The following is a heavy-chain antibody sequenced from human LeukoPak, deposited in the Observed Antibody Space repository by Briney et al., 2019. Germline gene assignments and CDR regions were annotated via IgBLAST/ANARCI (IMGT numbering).Heavy chain of an antibody. CDR3: AREIMDTAMVNDY. CDR2: ISYDGSNK. Sequence: PSGGSLRLSCAASGSTFSSYGMHWVRQAPGKGLEWVAVISYDGSNKYYADSVKGRFTISRDNSKNTLYLQMNSLRAEDTAVYYCAREIMDTAMVNDYWGQGTLVTVSS. V-gene: IGHV3-30*03. CDR1: GSTFSSYG. D-gene: IGHD5-18*01. J-gene: IGHJ4*02.